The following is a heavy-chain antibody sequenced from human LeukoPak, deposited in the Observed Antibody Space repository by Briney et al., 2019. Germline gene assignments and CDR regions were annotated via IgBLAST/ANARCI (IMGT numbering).Heavy chain of an antibody. CDR2: ISGSAVNK. CDR3: ARVPPYGSGGYFDY. D-gene: IGHD3-10*01. CDR1: GFTFSSYA. Sequence: GGSLRLSCAASGFTFSSYAMSWVRQAPGKGPEWVSGISGSAVNKYYADSVKGRFTISRDNSKKTLYLQMHSLRAEDTAEYFCARVPPYGSGGYFDYWGQGTLVTVSS. V-gene: IGHV3-23*01. J-gene: IGHJ4*02.